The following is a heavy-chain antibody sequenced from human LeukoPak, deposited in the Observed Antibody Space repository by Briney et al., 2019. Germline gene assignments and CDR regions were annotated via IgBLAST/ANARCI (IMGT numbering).Heavy chain of an antibody. CDR2: ISGSGGST. CDR1: GFTFSSYA. D-gene: IGHD3-10*01. Sequence: GGSLRLSCAASGFTFSSYAMSWVRQAPGKGLEWVSAISGSGGSTYYADSVKGRFTISRDNSKNTLYLQMNSPRAEDTAVYYCAKGGTLIITMVTLDYWGQGTLVTVSS. J-gene: IGHJ4*02. CDR3: AKGGTLIITMVTLDY. V-gene: IGHV3-23*01.